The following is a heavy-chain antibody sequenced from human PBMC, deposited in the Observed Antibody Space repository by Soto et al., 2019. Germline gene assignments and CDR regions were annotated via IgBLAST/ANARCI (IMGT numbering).Heavy chain of an antibody. Sequence: PSETLSLTCTVSGGSISSSSYYWGWIRQPPGKGLEWIGSIYYSGSTYYNPSLKSRVTISVDTSKNQFSLQLNSVTPEDTAVYYCARDSHYAMDVWGQGTTVTVSS. CDR1: GGSISSSSYY. J-gene: IGHJ6*02. CDR3: ARDSHYAMDV. V-gene: IGHV4-39*02. CDR2: IYYSGST.